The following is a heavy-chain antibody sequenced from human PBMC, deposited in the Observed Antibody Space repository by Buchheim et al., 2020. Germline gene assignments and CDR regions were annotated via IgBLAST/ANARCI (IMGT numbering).Heavy chain of an antibody. CDR2: ISSSSSYI. J-gene: IGHJ2*01. CDR3: AREGGYSSSGGDWYFDL. V-gene: IGHV3-21*01. CDR1: GFTFSSYS. Sequence: EVQLVESGGGLVKPGGSLRLSCAASGFTFSSYSMNWVRQAPGKGLEWVSSISSSSSYIYYADSVKGRFTISRDNAKNSLYLQMNSLGAEDTAVYYCAREGGYSSSGGDWYFDLWGRGTL. D-gene: IGHD6-13*01.